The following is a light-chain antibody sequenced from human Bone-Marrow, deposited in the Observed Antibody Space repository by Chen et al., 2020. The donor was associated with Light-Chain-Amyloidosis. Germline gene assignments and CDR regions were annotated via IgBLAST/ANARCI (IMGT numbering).Light chain of an antibody. CDR3: QSADSSGTYEVI. CDR2: RDT. J-gene: IGLJ2*01. Sequence: SYELTQPPPVSVALGQPASITCSGDDLPTKYAYGYQQKPGQAPVLGIHRDTERPSGISERFSGSSSGTTATLTISGVQAEDEADYHCQSADSSGTYEVIFGGGTKLTVL. CDR1: DLPTKY. V-gene: IGLV3-25*03.